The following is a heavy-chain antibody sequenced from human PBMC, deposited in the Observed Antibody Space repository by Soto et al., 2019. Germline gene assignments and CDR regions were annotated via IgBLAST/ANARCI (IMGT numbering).Heavy chain of an antibody. J-gene: IGHJ4*02. CDR1: GFTFNSYA. V-gene: IGHV3-30*18. Sequence: PGGSLRLSCATSGFTFNSYALHWVRQAPGKGLEWVALISNDGSNTFYADSVKGRFTISRDNAKNTLFLQMNSLTTEDTAVYYCAEAGESFGRVISASFDCWGQGTLVTVSS. CDR3: AEAGESFGRVISASFDC. D-gene: IGHD3-3*01. CDR2: ISNDGSNT.